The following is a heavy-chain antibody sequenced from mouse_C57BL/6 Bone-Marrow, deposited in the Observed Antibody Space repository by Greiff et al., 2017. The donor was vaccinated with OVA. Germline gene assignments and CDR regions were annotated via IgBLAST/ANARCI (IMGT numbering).Heavy chain of an antibody. CDR1: GFSLTSYA. J-gene: IGHJ4*01. D-gene: IGHD2-4*01. CDR2: IWTGGGT. CDR3: ARSYYDYDYAMDY. Sequence: VQLKESGPGLVAPSQSLSITCTVSGFSLTSYAISWVRQPPGKGLEWLGVIWTGGGTNYNSALKSRLSISKDNTKSHVFLKMNSLQTDDTARYYCARSYYDYDYAMDYWGQGTSVTVSS. V-gene: IGHV2-9-1*01.